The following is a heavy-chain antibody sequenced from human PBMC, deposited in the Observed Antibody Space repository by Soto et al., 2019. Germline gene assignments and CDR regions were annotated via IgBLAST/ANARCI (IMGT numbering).Heavy chain of an antibody. V-gene: IGHV1-69*12. CDR2: IIPIFGTA. Sequence: QVQLVQSGAEVKKPGSSVKVSCKASGGTFSSYAINWVRQAPGQGLEWMGGIIPIFGTANYAQKFQGRVTISEDESTSTAYLEPSRLRYEDTAVYYCARGSGGSSYYYYGIDVWGQGTTVTVSS. D-gene: IGHD2-15*01. J-gene: IGHJ6*02. CDR1: GGTFSSYA. CDR3: ARGSGGSSYYYYGIDV.